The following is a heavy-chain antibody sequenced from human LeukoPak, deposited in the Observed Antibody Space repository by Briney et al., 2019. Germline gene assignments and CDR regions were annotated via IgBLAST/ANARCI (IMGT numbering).Heavy chain of an antibody. D-gene: IGHD6-13*01. Sequence: ASVKVSCKASGGTFSSYAISWVRQAPGQGLEWMGGIIPILGTANYAQKFQGRVTITADESTSTAYMELSSLRSEDTAVYYCARTGVAALSFDYWGQGTLVTVSS. CDR3: ARTGVAALSFDY. CDR2: IIPILGTA. J-gene: IGHJ4*02. V-gene: IGHV1-69*13. CDR1: GGTFSSYA.